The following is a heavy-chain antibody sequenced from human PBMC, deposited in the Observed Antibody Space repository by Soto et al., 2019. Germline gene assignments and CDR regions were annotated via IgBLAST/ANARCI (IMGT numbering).Heavy chain of an antibody. CDR2: LSDDGSVK. D-gene: IGHD2-2*01. Sequence: QVHLVESGGGEVQPGNSLRLSCAASGFTFRNFGMHWVRQAPGKGLEWVAGLSDDGSVKFYSGSVKGRFTISRDNSRDTLYLQMDGLRPDDSAVYYCAKEQAYQTSPRDHYDMDVWGQGTTVKVSS. CDR1: GFTFRNFG. V-gene: IGHV3-30*18. CDR3: AKEQAYQTSPRDHYDMDV. J-gene: IGHJ6*02.